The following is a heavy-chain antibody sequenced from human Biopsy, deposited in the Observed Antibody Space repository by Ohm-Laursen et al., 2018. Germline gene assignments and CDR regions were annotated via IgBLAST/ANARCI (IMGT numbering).Heavy chain of an antibody. Sequence: SSVKVSCKASGYTSTNYGISWVRQAPGQGLEWMGWISPYNGDTDYAQKLQGRVTMTTDTSTSTAYMDLRSLRSDDTAVYYCARDRWPHVTLLGLVVFDFWGQGTLVIVSS. D-gene: IGHD3-3*01. CDR1: GYTSTNYG. J-gene: IGHJ4*02. CDR2: ISPYNGDT. V-gene: IGHV1-18*01. CDR3: ARDRWPHVTLLGLVVFDF.